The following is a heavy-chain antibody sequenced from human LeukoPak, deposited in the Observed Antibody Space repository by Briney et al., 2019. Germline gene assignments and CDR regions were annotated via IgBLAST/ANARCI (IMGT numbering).Heavy chain of an antibody. D-gene: IGHD6-19*01. CDR1: GYSISSGYY. CDR3: ARQDSGY. J-gene: IGHJ4*02. CDR2: IYHSGST. Sequence: PSETLSLTCTVSGYSISSGYYWGWIRQPPGKGLEWIGSIYHSGSTYYNPSLKSRVTISVDTSKNQFSLRLRSVTAADTAVYYCARQDSGYWGQGTLVTVSS. V-gene: IGHV4-38-2*02.